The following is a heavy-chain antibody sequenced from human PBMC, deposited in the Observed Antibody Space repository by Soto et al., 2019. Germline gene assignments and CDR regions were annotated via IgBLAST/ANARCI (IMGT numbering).Heavy chain of an antibody. Sequence: QVQLVESRGGVVQPGRSLRLSCAPSGFSFSDFGMHWVRQAPGKGLEWVAAISHDGSHQYYGGSVKGRFSISRDHSNNRLYLQMNNLKVEDSAIYFCAKETRARAVTATRVNGMDVWGQGTTVTVSS. J-gene: IGHJ6*02. CDR3: AKETRARAVTATRVNGMDV. D-gene: IGHD2-21*02. CDR2: ISHDGSHQ. V-gene: IGHV3-30*18. CDR1: GFSFSDFG.